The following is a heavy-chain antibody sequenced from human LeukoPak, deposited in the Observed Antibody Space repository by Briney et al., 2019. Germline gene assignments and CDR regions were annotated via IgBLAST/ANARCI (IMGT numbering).Heavy chain of an antibody. J-gene: IGHJ4*02. CDR1: GFTFDDYA. CDR2: ISWNSGTI. V-gene: IGHV3-9*01. Sequence: GRSLRLSCAASGFTFDDYAMHWVRQAPGKGLEWVSGISWNSGTIGYADSVKGRFTISRDNAKNSLYLQMNSLRAEDTALYYCARAGRGYIDTASDYWGQGTLVTVSS. CDR3: ARAGRGYIDTASDY. D-gene: IGHD3-3*01.